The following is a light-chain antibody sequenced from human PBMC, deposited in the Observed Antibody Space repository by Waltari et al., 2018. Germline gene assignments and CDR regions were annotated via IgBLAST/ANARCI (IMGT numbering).Light chain of an antibody. CDR2: AAS. CDR1: QDIGSS. Sequence: VISMTQSPSFLSASTGDRVTISCRVSQDIGSSLAWYQQKPGKAPDLLIFAASTLKSGVPSRFSGSGSGTDFTLTISRMQSEDCATYYCQQYLTFPYTFGQGPKLEI. J-gene: IGKJ2*01. V-gene: IGKV1D-8*01. CDR3: QQYLTFPYT.